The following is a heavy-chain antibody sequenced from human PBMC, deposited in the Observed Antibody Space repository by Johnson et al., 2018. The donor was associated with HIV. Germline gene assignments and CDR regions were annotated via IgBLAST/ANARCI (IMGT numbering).Heavy chain of an antibody. V-gene: IGHV3-30*04. Sequence: VQLVESGGGVVQPGRSLRLSCAASGFTFSSYAMHWVRQAPGKGLEWVAVISYDGSNKYYGDSVKGRFTVSRDNSKNAVYLQMNSLGAGDTAVYYCAKDQHGPLVPTVMRDDAFDIWGQGTMVTVSS. D-gene: IGHD5-12*01. J-gene: IGHJ3*02. CDR1: GFTFSSYA. CDR3: AKDQHGPLVPTVMRDDAFDI. CDR2: ISYDGSNK.